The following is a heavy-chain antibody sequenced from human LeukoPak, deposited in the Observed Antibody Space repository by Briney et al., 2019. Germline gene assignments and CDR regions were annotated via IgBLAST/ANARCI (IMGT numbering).Heavy chain of an antibody. CDR2: INPNSGGT. V-gene: IGHV1-2*02. CDR3: ARNIWFGESADAFDI. Sequence: GASVKVSCTASGYTFTGYYMHWVRQAPGQGLEWMGWINPNSGGTNYAQKFQGRVTMTRDNSIRTAYMELSRLTSDDTAVYYCARNIWFGESADAFDIWGQGTMVTVSS. J-gene: IGHJ3*02. D-gene: IGHD3-10*01. CDR1: GYTFTGYY.